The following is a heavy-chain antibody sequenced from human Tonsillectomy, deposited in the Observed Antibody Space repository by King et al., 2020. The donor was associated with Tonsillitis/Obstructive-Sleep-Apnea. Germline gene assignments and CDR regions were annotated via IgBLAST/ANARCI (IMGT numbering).Heavy chain of an antibody. D-gene: IGHD2-2*01. CDR2: ISDDGTTK. Sequence: QVQLVESGGGVVQPGRSLRLSCAASGFTFSSYAMHWVRQAPGKGLEWVAVISDDGTTKYYADSVKGRFTISRDNSKNTLYLQMSSLRAEDTALYYCARDGEFGCSSTRCSNFDYWGQGTLVTVSS. J-gene: IGHJ4*02. CDR1: GFTFSSYA. CDR3: ARDGEFGCSSTRCSNFDY. V-gene: IGHV3-30*04.